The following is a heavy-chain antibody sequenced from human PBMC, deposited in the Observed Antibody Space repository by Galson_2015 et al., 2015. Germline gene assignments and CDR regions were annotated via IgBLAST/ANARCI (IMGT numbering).Heavy chain of an antibody. D-gene: IGHD4-17*01. CDR2: IRASGSVT. V-gene: IGHV3-23*01. J-gene: IGHJ3*02. Sequence: SLRLSCAASGFTFSTYGMTWVRQAPGKGLEWVSVIRASGSVTKYADSVKGRFTISRDNSESTLYLQMNSLRAEDTAVYHCAKGLFTVNSPFDIWGQGTLGPVSS. CDR1: GFTFSTYG. CDR3: AKGLFTVNSPFDI.